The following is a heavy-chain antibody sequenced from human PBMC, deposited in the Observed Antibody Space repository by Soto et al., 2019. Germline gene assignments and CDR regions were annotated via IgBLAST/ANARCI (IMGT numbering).Heavy chain of an antibody. CDR2: IYYSGST. CDR3: ATTTAHNWFDP. CDR1: GGSISSYY. V-gene: IGHV4-59*08. J-gene: IGHJ5*02. Sequence: QVQLQESGPGLVKPSETLSLTCTVSGGSISSYYWSWIRQPPGKGLEWIGYIYYSGSTNYNPSLKSRVTISVDTSKNQFSLKLSSVTAADTAVYYCATTTAHNWFDPWGQGTLVTVSS. D-gene: IGHD4-17*01.